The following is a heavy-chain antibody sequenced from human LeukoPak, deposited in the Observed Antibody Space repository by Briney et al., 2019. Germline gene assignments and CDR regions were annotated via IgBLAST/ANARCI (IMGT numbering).Heavy chain of an antibody. Sequence: SQTLSLTCAISGDSVSSSASWNWIRQSPSRGLEWLGRTYYRSKWSSDYATSVKSRITINADTSKNQFSLQQSSVIPEDTAVYYCARDADSSNEWGPFDPWGQGTLVTVSS. J-gene: IGHJ5*02. CDR2: TYYRSKWSS. V-gene: IGHV6-1*01. CDR3: ARDADSSNEWGPFDP. CDR1: GDSVSSSAS. D-gene: IGHD1-1*01.